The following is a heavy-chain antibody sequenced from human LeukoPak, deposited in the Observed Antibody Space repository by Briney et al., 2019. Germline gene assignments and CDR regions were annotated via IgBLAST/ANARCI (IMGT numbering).Heavy chain of an antibody. D-gene: IGHD3-9*01. CDR2: INPDGTTT. J-gene: IGHJ5*02. CDR3: AARYFDWLS. Sequence: GGSLTLSCAASGFPFSDYWMHWVRQAPGKGLMWVSRINPDGTTTSYADSVKGRFTISRDNAKNTLYLRMDSLSAEDTAVYYCAARYFDWLSWGQGTLVTVSS. CDR1: GFPFSDYW. V-gene: IGHV3-74*01.